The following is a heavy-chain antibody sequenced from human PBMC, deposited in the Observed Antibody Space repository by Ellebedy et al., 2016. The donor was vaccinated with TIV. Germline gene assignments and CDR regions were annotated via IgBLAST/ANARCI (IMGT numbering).Heavy chain of an antibody. D-gene: IGHD3-22*01. Sequence: ASVKVSXXASGYTFTGYYMHWVRQAPGQGLEWMGWINPNSGGTNYAQKLQGRVTMTTDTSTSTAYMELRSLRSDDTAVYYCARCMGYYDSSGYYKTLIDYWGQGTLVTVSS. V-gene: IGHV1-2*02. CDR3: ARCMGYYDSSGYYKTLIDY. CDR1: GYTFTGYY. J-gene: IGHJ4*02. CDR2: INPNSGGT.